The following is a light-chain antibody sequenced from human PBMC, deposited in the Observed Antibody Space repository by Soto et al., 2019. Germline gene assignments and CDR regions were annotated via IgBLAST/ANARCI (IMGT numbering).Light chain of an antibody. CDR1: QGISSY. V-gene: IGKV1-9*01. CDR3: QHYNSYSEA. Sequence: DIQMPQSPSTLSASVVSTVPFTXRASQGISSYLAWYQQKPGKAPKLLIYAASTLQSGVPSRFSGSGSGTDFTLTISSLQPEDFATYYCQHYNSYSEAFGQGTKVDIK. CDR2: AAS. J-gene: IGKJ1*01.